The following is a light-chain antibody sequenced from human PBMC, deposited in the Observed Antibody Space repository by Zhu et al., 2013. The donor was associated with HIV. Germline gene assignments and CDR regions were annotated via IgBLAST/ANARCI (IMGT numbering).Light chain of an antibody. Sequence: EIVLTQSPGTLSLSPGERATLSCRASQSMSSNFLAWYQQKPGQAPRLLIYGASSRATGIPDRFSGSGSVTDFSLTISRLEPEDFAVYYCQQYGSPSLTFGGGTKVEIK. V-gene: IGKV3-20*01. CDR3: QQYGSPSLT. CDR1: QSMSSNF. CDR2: GAS. J-gene: IGKJ4*01.